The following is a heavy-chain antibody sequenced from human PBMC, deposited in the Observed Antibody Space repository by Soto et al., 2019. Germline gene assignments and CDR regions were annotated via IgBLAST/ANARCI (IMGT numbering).Heavy chain of an antibody. CDR1: GFTFSSYW. Sequence: EVQLVESGGALVQPGGSLRLSCAASGFTFSSYWMHWVRQGPGKGLVWVSRISGAGTRTNYADSVRGRFTVSRDNAKNTLYLQINSLTAEDTAGYYCARGTLTSIDMVDYWRQGTLVTVSS. V-gene: IGHV3-74*01. D-gene: IGHD2-21*01. CDR2: ISGAGTRT. CDR3: ARGTLTSIDMVDY. J-gene: IGHJ4*02.